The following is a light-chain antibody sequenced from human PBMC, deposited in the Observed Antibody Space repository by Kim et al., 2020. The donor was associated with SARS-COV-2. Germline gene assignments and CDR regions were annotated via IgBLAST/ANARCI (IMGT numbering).Light chain of an antibody. J-gene: IGKJ1*01. CDR3: KQYETYWT. CDR1: QSVDGW. Sequence: DIQMTQSPATLSAFVGDRVTMTCRASQSVDGWLAWYQQKPGKAPRLLIYQASKLASGVPSRFRGSGSWTDFTLTVSYLQSDDSAVYYCKQYETYWTFGPGTKVDIK. CDR2: QAS. V-gene: IGKV1-5*03.